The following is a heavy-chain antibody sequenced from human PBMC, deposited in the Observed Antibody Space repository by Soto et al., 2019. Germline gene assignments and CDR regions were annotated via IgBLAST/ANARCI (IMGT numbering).Heavy chain of an antibody. Sequence: ASVKVSCKASGYTFTSYGISWVRQAPGQGLEWMGWISAYNGNTNYAQKLQGRVTMTTDTSTSTAYMELRSLRSDDTAVYYCARGPYRWEPLGPFDYWGQGTLVTVSS. J-gene: IGHJ4*02. CDR2: ISAYNGNT. CDR3: ARGPYRWEPLGPFDY. CDR1: GYTFTSYG. V-gene: IGHV1-18*01. D-gene: IGHD1-26*01.